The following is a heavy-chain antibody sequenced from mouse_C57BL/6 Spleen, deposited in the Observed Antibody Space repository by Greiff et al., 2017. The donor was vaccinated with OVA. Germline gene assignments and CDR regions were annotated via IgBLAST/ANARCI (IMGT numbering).Heavy chain of an antibody. CDR3: ARRVIYDWYFDV. J-gene: IGHJ1*03. V-gene: IGHV1-55*01. CDR2: IYPGSGST. D-gene: IGHD1-1*01. CDR1: GYTFTSYW. Sequence: QVQLQQPGAELVKPGASVKLSCKASGYTFTSYWITWVKQRPGQGLEWIGDIYPGSGSTNYNEKFKSKATLTVDTSSSTAYMQLSSLTSEDSAVYYCARRVIYDWYFDVWGTGTTVTVSS.